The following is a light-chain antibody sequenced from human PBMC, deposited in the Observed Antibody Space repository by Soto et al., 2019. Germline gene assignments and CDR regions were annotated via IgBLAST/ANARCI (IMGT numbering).Light chain of an antibody. CDR2: RDN. CDR3: AAWDDSLNGWV. V-gene: IGLV1-47*01. J-gene: IGLJ3*02. Sequence: QAVLTQPPSASGTPGQRVTISCSGTTSNIGSNYVYWYQHLPGAAPKLLIYRDNQRPSGVPDRFSGSKSGTSASLAISGLRSEDVADYYCAAWDDSLNGWVFGGGTKLTVL. CDR1: TSNIGSNY.